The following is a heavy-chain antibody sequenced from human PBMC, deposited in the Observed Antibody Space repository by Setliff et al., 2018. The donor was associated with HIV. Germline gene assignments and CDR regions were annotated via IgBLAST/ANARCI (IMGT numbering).Heavy chain of an antibody. Sequence: ASVKVSCKASGYTFTSYYMHWVRQAPGQGLEWMGIINPSGGSTSYAQKFQGRATMTRDTSTSTVYMELRSLRSEDTAVYYCAREIGDYYDSSGYYPPTDYYYGMDVWGQGTTVTVSS. CDR3: AREIGDYYDSSGYYPPTDYYYGMDV. D-gene: IGHD3-22*01. CDR2: INPSGGST. J-gene: IGHJ6*02. V-gene: IGHV1-46*01. CDR1: GYTFTSYY.